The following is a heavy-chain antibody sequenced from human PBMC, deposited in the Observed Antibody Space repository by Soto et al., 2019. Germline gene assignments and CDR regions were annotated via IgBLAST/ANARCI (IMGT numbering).Heavy chain of an antibody. CDR2: FDLENGET. D-gene: IGHD6-25*01. CDR3: AIEVPRGNQFDH. CDR1: GYTLTELS. V-gene: IGHV1-24*01. Sequence: ASVKVSCKVSGYTLTELSIHWVRQAPGEGLEWMGGFDLENGETIYAQRFQGRVTMTEESSADTPYMELSSLRSEDTAVYYCAIEVPRGNQFDHWGQGTMVTVSS. J-gene: IGHJ4*02.